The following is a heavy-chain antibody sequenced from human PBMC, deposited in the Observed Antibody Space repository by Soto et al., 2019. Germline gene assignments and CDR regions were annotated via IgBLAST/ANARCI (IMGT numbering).Heavy chain of an antibody. J-gene: IGHJ5*02. CDR3: AREHGFSYGLNYFDP. D-gene: IGHD5-18*01. CDR1: GGSINNYY. V-gene: IGHV4-59*01. Sequence: SETLSLSCTVSGGSINNYYWSWIRQPPGKGLEWIGYIYDSGSTNYNPSLKSRVTMSVDTSKNQFSLNLSSVTAADTAVYYCAREHGFSYGLNYFDPWGQGTLVTVS. CDR2: IYDSGST.